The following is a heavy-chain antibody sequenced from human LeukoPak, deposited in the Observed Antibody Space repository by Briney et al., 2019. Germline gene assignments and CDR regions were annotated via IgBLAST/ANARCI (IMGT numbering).Heavy chain of an antibody. V-gene: IGHV4-38-2*02. CDR3: AGDTLFRCGGDCSIEFDY. D-gene: IGHD2-21*02. Sequence: SETLSLTCAVSGYSISSGYYWGWIRQPPGKGLEWIGSIYHSGSTYYNPSLKSRVTISVDTSKNQFSLKLSSVTAADTAVYYCAGDTLFRCGGDCSIEFDYWGQGTLVTVSS. J-gene: IGHJ4*02. CDR2: IYHSGST. CDR1: GYSISSGYY.